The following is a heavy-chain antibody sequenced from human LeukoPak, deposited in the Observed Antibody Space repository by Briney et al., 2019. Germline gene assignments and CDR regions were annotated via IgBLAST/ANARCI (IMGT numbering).Heavy chain of an antibody. D-gene: IGHD3-10*01. Sequence: SETLSLTCTVSGGSISSYYWSWIRQPPGKGLEWIGYIYYSGSTNYNPSLKSRVTISVDTSKNQFSLKLSSVTAADTAVYYCARAQSLLWFGELLPGGFDYWGQGTLVTVSS. CDR2: IYYSGST. V-gene: IGHV4-59*08. CDR1: GGSISSYY. CDR3: ARAQSLLWFGELLPGGFDY. J-gene: IGHJ4*02.